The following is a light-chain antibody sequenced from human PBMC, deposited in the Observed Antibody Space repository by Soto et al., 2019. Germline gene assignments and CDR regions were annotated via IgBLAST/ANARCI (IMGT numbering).Light chain of an antibody. V-gene: IGKV3D-15*01. J-gene: IGKJ5*01. CDR2: GAS. CDR1: QSVSSN. CDR3: QQYNNWPPIT. Sequence: SPATLSVSAGDRATLSCRASQSVSSNLAWYQQKPGQAPRLLIYGASTRATGIPARFSGSGSGTEFTLTISSLQSEDFAVYYCQQYNNWPPITFGQGTRLEIK.